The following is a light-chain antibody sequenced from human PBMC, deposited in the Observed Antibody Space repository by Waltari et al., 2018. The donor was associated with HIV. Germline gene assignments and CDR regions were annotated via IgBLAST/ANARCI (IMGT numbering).Light chain of an antibody. CDR1: NIAATKS. J-gene: IGLJ2*01. CDR2: DDP. CDR3: QVWDGRGDPVI. V-gene: IGLV3-21*02. Sequence: SYVLTQPPSVSVAPGQTARITCGGNNIAATKSVHWYRLNPGQAPVVVIYDDPNRPLGVPDRISWSRSWGTATLTISKAEAGDEADYYCQVWDGRGDPVIFGGGTKLAVV.